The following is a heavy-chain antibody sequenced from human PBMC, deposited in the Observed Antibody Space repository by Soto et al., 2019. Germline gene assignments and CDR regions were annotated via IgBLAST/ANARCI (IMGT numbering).Heavy chain of an antibody. CDR1: GGTISDYY. CDR3: VRKHQIAGSFES. D-gene: IGHD2-21*01. J-gene: IGHJ4*01. Sequence: PSETLCLTCSISGGTISDYYWSWIRQPPGKGLEWLAYIYYTGTTDQNPSLERRVSISLGTSKNQFSLNLRSVTAADTAVYYWVRKHQIAGSFESWGPGILDTVSS. CDR2: IYYTGTT. V-gene: IGHV4-59*01.